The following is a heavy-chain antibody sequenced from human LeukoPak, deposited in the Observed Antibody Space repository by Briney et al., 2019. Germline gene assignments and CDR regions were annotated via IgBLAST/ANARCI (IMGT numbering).Heavy chain of an antibody. J-gene: IGHJ3*02. V-gene: IGHV4-4*09. CDR2: IYTSGST. D-gene: IGHD6-19*01. CDR1: GGSISSYY. Sequence: SETLSLTCTVSGGSISSYYWSWIRQPPGKGLEGIGYIYTSGSTNYNPSLKSRVTISVDTSKNQFSLKLSSVPAADTAVYYCARGGGSGWYGSAFDIWGQGTMVTVSS. CDR3: ARGGGSGWYGSAFDI.